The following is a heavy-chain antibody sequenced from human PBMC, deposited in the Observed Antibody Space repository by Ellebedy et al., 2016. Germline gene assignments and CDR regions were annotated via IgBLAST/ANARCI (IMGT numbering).Heavy chain of an antibody. CDR2: IDPRDSYI. V-gene: IGHV5-10-1*01. J-gene: IGHJ6*02. D-gene: IGHD3-10*01. Sequence: GESLKISXKASGYSFSSYWITWVRQMPGKGLEWMGRIDPRDSYIDNSPSFQGHGSMAIDKSITTAYLQWSSLKASDTATYYCARVKSGGLDVWGQGTTVIVSS. CDR1: GYSFSSYW. CDR3: ARVKSGGLDV.